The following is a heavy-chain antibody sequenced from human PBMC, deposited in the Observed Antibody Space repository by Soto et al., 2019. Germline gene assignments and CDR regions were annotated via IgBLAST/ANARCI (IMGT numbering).Heavy chain of an antibody. V-gene: IGHV1-46*01. D-gene: IGHD4-4*01. J-gene: IGHJ4*02. Sequence: QVQLVQSGAEVKKPGASVKVSCKASGYTFTSYYMHWVRQAPGQGLEWMGIINPSGGSTSYAQKLQGRVTMTRDTSTCTVYMELSSLRSEDTAVYYCASTFPFDYSNYYFDYWGQGTLVTVSS. CDR3: ASTFPFDYSNYYFDY. CDR1: GYTFTSYY. CDR2: INPSGGST.